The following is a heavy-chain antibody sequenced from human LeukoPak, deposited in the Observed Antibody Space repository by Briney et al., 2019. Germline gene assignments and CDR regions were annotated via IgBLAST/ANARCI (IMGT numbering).Heavy chain of an antibody. Sequence: GESLKISCKASGYSFTNYWIGWVRQMPAKGLEWMGIVYPDDSDTRYSPSFQGQVTISADKSISTAYLQWSSLKASDTAMYYCARQELRFLEWLFQPPDYWGQGTLVTVSS. CDR2: VYPDDSDT. V-gene: IGHV5-51*01. J-gene: IGHJ4*02. CDR1: GYSFTNYW. CDR3: ARQELRFLEWLFQPPDY. D-gene: IGHD3-3*01.